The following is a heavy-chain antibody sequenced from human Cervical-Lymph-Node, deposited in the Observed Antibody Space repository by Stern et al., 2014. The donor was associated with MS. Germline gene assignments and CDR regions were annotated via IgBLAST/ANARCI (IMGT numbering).Heavy chain of an antibody. D-gene: IGHD1-7*01. CDR3: ARVGMRNYGNYYYYYGMDV. CDR2: ISAYNGNT. CDR1: GYTFTTYG. Sequence: MQLVESGAEVKEPGASVKVSCKASGYTFTTYGISWVRQAPGQGLEWMGWISAYNGNTNSAQMRQGRVTMTTDTSTTTAYMELRSLRSDDTAVYYCARVGMRNYGNYYYYYGMDVWDQGTTVTVSS. J-gene: IGHJ6*02. V-gene: IGHV1-18*01.